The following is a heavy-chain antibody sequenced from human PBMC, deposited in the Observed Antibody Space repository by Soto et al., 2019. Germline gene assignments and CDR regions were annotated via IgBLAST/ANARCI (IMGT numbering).Heavy chain of an antibody. CDR2: INPSGGST. D-gene: IGHD3-22*01. CDR3: ARDIGYYYDSSGYVTSRDY. Sequence: ASVKVSCKASGYTFTSYYMHWVRQAPGQGLEWMGIINPSGGSTSYAQEFQGRVTMTRDTSTSTVHMELSSLRSEDTAVYYCARDIGYYYDSSGYVTSRDYWGQGTLVTVSS. J-gene: IGHJ4*02. V-gene: IGHV1-46*01. CDR1: GYTFTSYY.